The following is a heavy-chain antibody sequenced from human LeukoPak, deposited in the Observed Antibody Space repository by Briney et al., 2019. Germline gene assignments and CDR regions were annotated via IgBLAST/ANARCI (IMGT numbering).Heavy chain of an antibody. D-gene: IGHD1-26*01. CDR3: ARDWELGH. Sequence: PSETLSLTCTVSGGSIGNFFWTWIRQSPGEGLEWIGFIYENGRTSYNPSLKSRVTISVDMSKNQFSLRLTSMTAADTAVYYCARDWELGHWGRGILVTVTS. CDR1: GGSIGNFF. CDR2: IYENGRT. V-gene: IGHV4-59*01. J-gene: IGHJ4*02.